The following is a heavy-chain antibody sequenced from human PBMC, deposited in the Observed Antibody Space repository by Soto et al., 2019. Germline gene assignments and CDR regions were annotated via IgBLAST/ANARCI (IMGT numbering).Heavy chain of an antibody. Sequence: PGGSLRLSCAASELTFNKAWMGWVRQAPGKGLEWVARIKRKSDGGTTDYAAPVKGRFNISRDDSKNTLYLQMNRLKTEDTAVYHCTLQTYIHSRLSDWGPGTLVTVSS. J-gene: IGHJ4*02. D-gene: IGHD3-16*01. CDR2: IKRKSDGGTT. CDR3: TLQTYIHSRLSD. CDR1: ELTFNKAW. V-gene: IGHV3-15*01.